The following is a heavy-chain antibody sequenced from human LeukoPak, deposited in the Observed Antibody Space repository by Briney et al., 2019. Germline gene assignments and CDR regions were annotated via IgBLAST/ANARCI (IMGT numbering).Heavy chain of an antibody. CDR2: IKQDGSEK. CDR3: ATHSHPNLPDF. CDR1: GCSFSGYW. V-gene: IGHV3-7*01. D-gene: IGHD2-2*01. Sequence: GGSLRLSCVGSGCSFSGYWMSWVRQAPGKGLEWVANIKQDGSEKYYVDSVKGRFTISRDNAKNSLYLQMNSLRAEDTAVYYCATHSHPNLPDFWGQGTLVTVSS. J-gene: IGHJ4*02.